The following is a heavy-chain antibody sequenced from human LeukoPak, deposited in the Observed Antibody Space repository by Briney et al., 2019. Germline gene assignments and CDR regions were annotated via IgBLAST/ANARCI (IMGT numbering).Heavy chain of an antibody. Sequence: SETLSLTCTVSGGSVSSGSYYWSWIRQPPGKGLEWIGYIYYSGSTNYNPSLKSRVTISVDTSKNQFSLKLSSVTAADTAVYYCARDPARGYSYRLDYWGQGTLVTVSS. CDR1: GGSVSSGSYY. CDR3: ARDPARGYSYRLDY. CDR2: IYYSGST. J-gene: IGHJ4*02. D-gene: IGHD5-18*01. V-gene: IGHV4-61*01.